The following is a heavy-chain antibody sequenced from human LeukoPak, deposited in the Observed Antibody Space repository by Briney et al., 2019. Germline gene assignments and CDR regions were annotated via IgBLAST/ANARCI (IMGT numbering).Heavy chain of an antibody. CDR1: GGSIISSTYY. D-gene: IGHD2-21*01. CDR2: IYFSGTT. V-gene: IGHV4-39*07. Sequence: SQTLSLTCTVSGGSIISSTYYSGCIRHPPGNWLEWIGSIYFSGTTPYNPSLESQVTISVDTSKNQFSLKLASVTAADTAIYYCAKGAGGFSYYNWFDPWSQGTLVTVSS. J-gene: IGHJ5*02. CDR3: AKGAGGFSYYNWFDP.